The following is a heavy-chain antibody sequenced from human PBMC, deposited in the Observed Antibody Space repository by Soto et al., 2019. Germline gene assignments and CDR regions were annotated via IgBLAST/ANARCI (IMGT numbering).Heavy chain of an antibody. J-gene: IGHJ4*02. V-gene: IGHV3-21*01. D-gene: IGHD3-10*01. Sequence: GGSLRLSCAASGFTFSSYSMNWVRQAPGKGLEWVSSISSSSSYIYYADSVKGRFTISRDNAKNSLYLQMNSLRAEDTAVYYCARDPSMVRGVIITYFDYWGQGTLVTVSS. CDR1: GFTFSSYS. CDR3: ARDPSMVRGVIITYFDY. CDR2: ISSSSSYI.